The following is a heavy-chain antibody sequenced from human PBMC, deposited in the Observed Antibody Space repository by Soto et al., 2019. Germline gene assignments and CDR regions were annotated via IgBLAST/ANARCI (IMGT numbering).Heavy chain of an antibody. CDR2: IKSKTDGGTT. D-gene: IGHD6-6*01. V-gene: IGHV3-15*01. CDR1: GFTFSNAW. Sequence: LSLTCAASGFTFSNAWMSWVRQAPGKGLEWVGRIKSKTDGGTTDYAAPVKGRFTISRDDSKNTLYLQMNSLKTEDTAVYCCATAPIEYSSSQRGPWGQGTLVTVSS. CDR3: ATAPIEYSSSQRGP. J-gene: IGHJ5*02.